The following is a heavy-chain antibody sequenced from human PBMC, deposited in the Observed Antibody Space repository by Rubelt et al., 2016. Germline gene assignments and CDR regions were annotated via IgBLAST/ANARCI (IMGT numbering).Heavy chain of an antibody. Sequence: PGGSLRLSCIASGFTFNSYRMNWVRQAPGKGLVWVARISPDGSSKNCADSRFTISRDNAKNTLCLQMNSLRAEDTAVYYCATAVADTGEYFQYWGQGTLVTVSS. V-gene: IGHV3-74*01. J-gene: IGHJ1*01. CDR2: ISPDGSSK. CDR3: ATAVADTGEYFQY. CDR1: GFTFNSYR. D-gene: IGHD6-19*01.